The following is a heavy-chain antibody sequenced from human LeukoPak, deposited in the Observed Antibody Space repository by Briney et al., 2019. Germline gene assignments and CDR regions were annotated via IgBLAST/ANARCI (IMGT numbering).Heavy chain of an antibody. D-gene: IGHD3-16*01. CDR3: SRMGCVARPPDY. CDR2: ISAYNGNT. CDR1: GYTFTSYG. J-gene: IGHJ4*02. V-gene: IGHV1-18*01. Sequence: GASVKVSCEASGYTFTSYGISWVRQAPGQGLEWMGWISAYNGNTNYAHKLKGRVTMTTDTSTSTAYMELRSLRSDDTAVYYCSRMGCVARPPDYWGQGTLVTVSS.